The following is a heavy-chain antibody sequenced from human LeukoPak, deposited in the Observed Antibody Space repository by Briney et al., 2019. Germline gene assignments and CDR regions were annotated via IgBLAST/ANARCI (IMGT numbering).Heavy chain of an antibody. D-gene: IGHD2-2*01. CDR3: ARATSKTAGFDF. J-gene: IGHJ4*02. CDR2: ISGGGST. Sequence: HPGGSLRLSCAASGLSVSSNYMNWVRQAPGKGLEWVSLISGGGSTDYADSTRGRFTISRDNYNNTVFLQMNYLGADDTAVYYCARATSKTAGFDFWGQGTLVTVSS. CDR1: GLSVSSNY. V-gene: IGHV3-66*01.